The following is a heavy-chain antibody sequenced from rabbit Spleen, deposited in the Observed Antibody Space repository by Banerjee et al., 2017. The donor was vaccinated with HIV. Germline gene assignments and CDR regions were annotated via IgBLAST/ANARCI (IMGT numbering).Heavy chain of an antibody. V-gene: IGHV1S7*01. Sequence: HLKESGGGLVQPGGSLKLACTASGFTLSRYYMNWVRQAPGKGLEWIGYIDPVFGITYYATWVNGRFSISRENAQNTVFLQMTSLTAADTATYFCARDGAGGSYFALWGPGTLVTVS. CDR1: GFTLSRYY. CDR3: ARDGAGGSYFAL. CDR2: IDPVFGIT. D-gene: IGHD8-1*01. J-gene: IGHJ4*01.